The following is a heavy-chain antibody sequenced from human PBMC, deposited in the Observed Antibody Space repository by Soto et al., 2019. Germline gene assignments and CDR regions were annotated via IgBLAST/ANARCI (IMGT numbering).Heavy chain of an antibody. D-gene: IGHD3-16*02. CDR2: IVVGSGNT. J-gene: IGHJ5*02. Sequence: SVKVSCKASGFTFTSSAMQWVRQARGQRLEWIGWIVVGSGNTNYAQKFQERVTITRDMSTSTAYMELSSLRSEDTAVYYCAAGGIPPRDLDPWGQGTLVTVSS. CDR1: GFTFTSSA. V-gene: IGHV1-58*02. CDR3: AAGGIPPRDLDP.